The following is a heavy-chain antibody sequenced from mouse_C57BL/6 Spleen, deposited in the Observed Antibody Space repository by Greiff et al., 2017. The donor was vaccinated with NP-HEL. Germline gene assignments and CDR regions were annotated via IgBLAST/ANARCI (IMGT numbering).Heavy chain of an antibody. D-gene: IGHD2-4*01. CDR1: GYTFTSYW. CDR3: AREDEYDGSWFAY. J-gene: IGHJ3*01. V-gene: IGHV1-55*01. CDR2: IYPGSGST. Sequence: QVQLQQPGAELVKPGASVKMSCKASGYTFTSYWITWVKQRPGQGLEWIGDIYPGSGSTNYNEKFKSKATLTVDTSSSTAYMQLSSLTSEDSAVYYCAREDEYDGSWFAYWGQGTLVTVSA.